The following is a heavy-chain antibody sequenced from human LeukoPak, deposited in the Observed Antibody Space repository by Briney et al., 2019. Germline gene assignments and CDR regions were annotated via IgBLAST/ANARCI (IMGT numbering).Heavy chain of an antibody. CDR1: GFAFSVYA. J-gene: IGHJ5*01. CDR3: AKPISGGLAVTADWFHP. CDR2: INANSITT. D-gene: IGHD6-19*01. V-gene: IGHV3-23*01. Sequence: PGGSLRLPCAASGFAFSVYAMSWLRQPPGKGLEWVSTINANSITTSYSASVRGRFTISRDNSKNTLYLQLNTLRAGDTATYYCAKPISGGLAVTADWFHPWGRGTLVVVSS.